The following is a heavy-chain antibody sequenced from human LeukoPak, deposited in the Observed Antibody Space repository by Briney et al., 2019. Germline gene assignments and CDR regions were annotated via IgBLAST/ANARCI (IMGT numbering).Heavy chain of an antibody. CDR1: RFTFSSYA. Sequence: AGGSLRLSCAASRFTFSSYAMSWDRQAPGKGLEWVSSINSSGGRTYYADSVKGRFTISRDNSKNTLYLQMNSLRAEDTAVYYCAKLGGLVGYWGQGTLVTVSS. V-gene: IGHV3-23*01. CDR2: INSSGGRT. J-gene: IGHJ4*02. CDR3: AKLGGLVGY.